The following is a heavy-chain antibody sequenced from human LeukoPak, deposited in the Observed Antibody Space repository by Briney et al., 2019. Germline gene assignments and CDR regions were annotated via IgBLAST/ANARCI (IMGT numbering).Heavy chain of an antibody. CDR3: ARRSSIAARPWSY. Sequence: LETLSLTCAVYGGSFTHYYWSWIRQPPGKGLEGIGEINHSGITNYNASLKCRVTISVDTSKKQFSLKLNSITAADTAIYYCARRSSIAARPWSYWGQGTLVSVSS. J-gene: IGHJ4*02. CDR2: INHSGIT. D-gene: IGHD6-6*01. CDR1: GGSFTHYY. V-gene: IGHV4-34*01.